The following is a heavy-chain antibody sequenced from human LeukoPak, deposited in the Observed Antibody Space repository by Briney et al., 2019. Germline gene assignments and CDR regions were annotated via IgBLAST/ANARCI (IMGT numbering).Heavy chain of an antibody. CDR1: GYTLTELS. D-gene: IGHD3-10*01. CDR2: FDPEDGET. CDR3: ATGLLWFGDLLDY. Sequence: GASVKVSCKVSGYTLTELSMHWVRQAPGKGLEWMGGFDPEDGETIYAQKFQGRVTMTEDTSTDTAYMELSSLRSGDTAVYYCATGLLWFGDLLDYWGQGTLVTVSS. V-gene: IGHV1-24*01. J-gene: IGHJ4*02.